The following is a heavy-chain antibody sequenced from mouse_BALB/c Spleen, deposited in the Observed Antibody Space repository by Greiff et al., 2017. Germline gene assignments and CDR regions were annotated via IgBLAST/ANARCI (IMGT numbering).Heavy chain of an antibody. D-gene: IGHD1-1*01. CDR3: TNYYGSSYAMDY. J-gene: IGHJ4*01. CDR1: GFTFSSYT. V-gene: IGHV5-6-4*01. CDR2: ISSGGSYT. Sequence: EVHLVESGGGLVKPGGSLKLSCAASGFTFSSYTMSWVRQTPEKRLEWVATISSGGSYTYYPDSVKGRFTISRDNAKNTLYLQMSSLKSEDTAMYYCTNYYGSSYAMDYWGQGTSVTVSS.